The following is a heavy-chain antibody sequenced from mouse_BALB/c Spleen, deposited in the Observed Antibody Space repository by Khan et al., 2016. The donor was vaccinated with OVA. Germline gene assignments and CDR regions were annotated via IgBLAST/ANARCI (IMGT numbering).Heavy chain of an antibody. CDR1: GYTFTNYG. J-gene: IGHJ3*01. D-gene: IGHD4-1*01. CDR3: ARDGTGFAY. CDR2: INTYTGDP. Sequence: QIQLVQSGPELKKPGETVKISCKASGYTFTNYGMNWVKQAPGKGLKWMGWINTYTGDPTYADDFKGRFAFSLETSASTAYLQINNLKNEDTATYFCARDGTGFAYWGQGTLVTVSA. V-gene: IGHV9-3-1*01.